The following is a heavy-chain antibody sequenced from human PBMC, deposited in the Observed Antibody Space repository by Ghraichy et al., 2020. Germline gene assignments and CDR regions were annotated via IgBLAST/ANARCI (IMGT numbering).Heavy chain of an antibody. Sequence: SAKVSCRASGGTFSTYAINWVRQAPGQGLEWMGGIIPMSGIANYAQKFQDRVTITADKSTSTAFMELSSLRSEDTAVYYCARGVKVTGRRGSFMDVWGQGTTVTVSS. CDR1: GGTFSTYA. V-gene: IGHV1-69*10. CDR2: IIPMSGIA. D-gene: IGHD2-21*02. J-gene: IGHJ6*02. CDR3: ARGVKVTGRRGSFMDV.